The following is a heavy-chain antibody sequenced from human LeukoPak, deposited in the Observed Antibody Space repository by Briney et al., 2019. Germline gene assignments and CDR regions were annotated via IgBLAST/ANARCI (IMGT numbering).Heavy chain of an antibody. J-gene: IGHJ3*02. CDR2: IIPIFGTA. D-gene: IGHD3-3*01. CDR3: ARGALYPPDAFDI. Sequence: SVKVSCKASGGTFSSYAISWVRQAPGQGLEWMGGIIPIFGTANYAQKFQGRVTITADKSTSTAYMELSSLRSEDTAVYYCARGALYPPDAFDIWGQGPMVTVSS. V-gene: IGHV1-69*06. CDR1: GGTFSSYA.